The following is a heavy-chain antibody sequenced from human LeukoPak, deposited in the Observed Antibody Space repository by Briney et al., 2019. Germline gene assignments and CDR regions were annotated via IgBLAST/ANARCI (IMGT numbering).Heavy chain of an antibody. CDR3: AGIDYADYVLGGMDV. CDR1: GGSIRSGDYY. Sequence: SETLSLTCTVSGGSIRSGDYYWNWIRQPPGTDLEWIGYIFYSGSAYYNPSLKSRVTISVDTSKNQFSLKLTSVTAADTAVYYCAGIDYADYVLGGMDVWGKGTTVTVSS. CDR2: IFYSGSA. J-gene: IGHJ6*04. D-gene: IGHD4-17*01. V-gene: IGHV4-30-4*01.